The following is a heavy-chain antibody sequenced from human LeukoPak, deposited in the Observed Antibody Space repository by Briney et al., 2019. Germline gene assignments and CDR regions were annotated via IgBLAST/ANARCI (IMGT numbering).Heavy chain of an antibody. CDR2: INPSGGST. CDR3: ARLGAYLRSFDY. V-gene: IGHV1-46*01. D-gene: IGHD3-10*01. Sequence: ASVKVPCKASGYAFTNYFMHWVRQAPGQGLEWMGIINPSGGSTTYAQKFQGRVTMTRDTSTNTVYMELSSLTSEDTAVYYCARLGAYLRSFDYWGQGTPVTVSS. CDR1: GYAFTNYF. J-gene: IGHJ4*02.